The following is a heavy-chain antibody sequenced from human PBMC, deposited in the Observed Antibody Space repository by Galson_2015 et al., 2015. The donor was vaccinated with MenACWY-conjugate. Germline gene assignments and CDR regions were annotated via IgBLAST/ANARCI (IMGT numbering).Heavy chain of an antibody. CDR2: LCGDGSGK. CDR1: GFTFSDYC. J-gene: IGHJ5*02. CDR3: GRIGTPYNFGSP. Sequence: SLRLSCAASGFTFSDYCMHWVRQAPGKGLVWVSRLCGDGSGKTYAGSVKGRSSISMDNAKTTLYLQMNSLRAEDTAMYYCGRIGTPYNFGSPWGQGTLVTVSS. D-gene: IGHD1-1*01. V-gene: IGHV3-74*01.